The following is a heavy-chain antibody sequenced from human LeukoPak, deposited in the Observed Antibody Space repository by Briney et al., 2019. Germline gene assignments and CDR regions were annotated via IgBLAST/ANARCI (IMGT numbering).Heavy chain of an antibody. CDR1: GGTFSSYA. J-gene: IGHJ3*02. CDR2: IIPIFGTA. D-gene: IGHD3-10*01. CDR3: ARPITMVRGATVLPGAFDI. V-gene: IGHV1-69*05. Sequence: SAKVSCKASGGTFSSYAISWVRQAPGQGLEWMGGIIPIFGTANYAQKFQGRVTMTRDTSTSTVYMELSSLRSEDTAVYYCARPITMVRGATVLPGAFDIWGQGTMVTVSS.